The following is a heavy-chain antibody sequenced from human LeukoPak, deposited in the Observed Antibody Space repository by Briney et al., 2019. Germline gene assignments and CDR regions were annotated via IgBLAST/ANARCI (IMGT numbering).Heavy chain of an antibody. CDR3: ARDPQSTFFDY. J-gene: IGHJ4*02. V-gene: IGHV4-39*07. CDR1: GGSIGSGAYY. D-gene: IGHD5/OR15-5a*01. Sequence: SETLSLTCTVSGGSIGSGAYYWGWIRQPPGKGLEWMGSIYYSGSTYYHPSLKSRITISQDTSKNQFSLKLSSVTAADTAVYYCARDPQSTFFDYWGQGTLVTVSS. CDR2: IYYSGST.